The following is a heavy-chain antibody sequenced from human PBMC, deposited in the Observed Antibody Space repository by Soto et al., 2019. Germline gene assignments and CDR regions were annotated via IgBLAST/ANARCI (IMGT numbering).Heavy chain of an antibody. CDR1: GYAVTGYA. CDR3: ARDSIVVPAAMSGYYYGMDV. CDR2: INAGNGNT. V-gene: IGHV1-3*01. J-gene: IGHJ6*02. Sequence: VKLSCKASGYAVTGYAMHWVRQPSGQKLEWMGWINAGNGNTKYSQKFQGRVTITRDTSASTAYMELSSLRSEDTAVYYCARDSIVVPAAMSGYYYGMDVWGQGTTVTVS. D-gene: IGHD2-2*01.